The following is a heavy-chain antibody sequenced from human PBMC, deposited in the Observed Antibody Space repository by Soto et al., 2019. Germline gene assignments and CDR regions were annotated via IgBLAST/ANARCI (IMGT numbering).Heavy chain of an antibody. CDR2: ISGSGGST. V-gene: IGHV3-23*01. J-gene: IGHJ6*02. D-gene: IGHD6-6*01. CDR3: AKDGHSSSSAHYYYYGMDV. CDR1: GFTFSSYA. Sequence: GGSLRLSCAASGFTFSSYAMSWVRQAPGKGLEWVSAISGSGGSTYYADSVKGRFTISRDNSKNTLYLQMNSLRAEDTAVYYCAKDGHSSSSAHYYYYGMDVWGQGTTVTVSS.